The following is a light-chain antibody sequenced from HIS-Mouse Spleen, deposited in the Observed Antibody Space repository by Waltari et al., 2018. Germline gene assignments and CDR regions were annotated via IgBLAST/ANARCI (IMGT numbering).Light chain of an antibody. CDR3: CSYAGSYTLV. Sequence: QSALTQPRSVSGSPGQSVTISCTGTSSDVGGYNYVPWYQQHTGKAPKLMIYDVSKRPSGVPDRFSGSKSGNTASLTISGLQAEDEADYYCCSYAGSYTLVFGGGTKLTVL. V-gene: IGLV2-11*01. CDR2: DVS. J-gene: IGLJ2*01. CDR1: SSDVGGYNY.